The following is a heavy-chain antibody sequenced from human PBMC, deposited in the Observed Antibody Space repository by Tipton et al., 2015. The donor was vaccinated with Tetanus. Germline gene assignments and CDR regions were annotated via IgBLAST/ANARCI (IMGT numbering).Heavy chain of an antibody. Sequence: SLRLSCAASGFTFRSYAMHWVRQVPGKGLEWVAFISYDGTDTNYANSVKGRFTISRDSARNTLSLQMDSLRAEDTAVYFCARENFYALDYWGQGTLVTVSS. CDR2: ISYDGTDT. CDR1: GFTFRSYA. CDR3: ARENFYALDY. J-gene: IGHJ4*02. D-gene: IGHD2/OR15-2a*01. V-gene: IGHV3-30*03.